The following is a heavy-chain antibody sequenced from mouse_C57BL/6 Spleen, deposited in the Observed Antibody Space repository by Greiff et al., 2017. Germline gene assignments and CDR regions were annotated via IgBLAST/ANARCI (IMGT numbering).Heavy chain of an antibody. CDR2: IDPSDSYT. V-gene: IGHV1-69*01. CDR3: AQGKEGFAY. Sequence: VQLQQPGAELVMPGASVKLSCKASGYTFTSYWMHWVKQRPGQGLEWIGEIDPSDSYTNYNQKFKGKSTLTVDKSSSTAYMQLSSLTSEDSAVYYCAQGKEGFAYWGQGTLVTVSA. D-gene: IGHD1-3*01. CDR1: GYTFTSYW. J-gene: IGHJ3*01.